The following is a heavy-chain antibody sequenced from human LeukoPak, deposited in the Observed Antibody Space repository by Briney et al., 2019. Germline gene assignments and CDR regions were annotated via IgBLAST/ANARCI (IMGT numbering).Heavy chain of an antibody. D-gene: IGHD1-26*01. CDR2: ISGSGRDT. CDR1: GFTFNNYA. CDR3: ASRQWDLLAY. Sequence: GGSLRLSCATSGFTFNNYAMSWVRQAPGKGLEWVSAISGSGRDTYYADSVKGRFTISRDNSKNTLFLQMNNLRVEDTAVYYCASRQWDLLAYWGQGTLVTVSS. V-gene: IGHV3-23*01. J-gene: IGHJ4*02.